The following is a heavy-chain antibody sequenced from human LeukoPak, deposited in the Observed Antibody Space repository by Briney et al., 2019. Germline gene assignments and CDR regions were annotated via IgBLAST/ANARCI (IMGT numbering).Heavy chain of an antibody. V-gene: IGHV4-34*01. D-gene: IGHD6-19*01. J-gene: IGHJ4*02. CDR3: ASTAVAGTSYLDY. Sequence: SATLSLTCAVYGGSFSGYYWSWIRQPPGKGLEWIGEINHSGSTNYNPSLKSRVTISVDTSKNQFSLKLSSVTAADTAVYYCASTAVAGTSYLDYWGQGTLVTVSS. CDR1: GGSFSGYY. CDR2: INHSGST.